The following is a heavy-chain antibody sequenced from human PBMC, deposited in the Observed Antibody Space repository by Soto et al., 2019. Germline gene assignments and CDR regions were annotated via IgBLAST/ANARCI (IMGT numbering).Heavy chain of an antibody. V-gene: IGHV3-23*01. CDR2: LNKGGDST. CDR3: AKERSYYYAMDV. Sequence: EVQLLESGGGLVQPGGSLRLSCAASGFTLSSYAMSWVRQAPGPGLEWVSGLNKGGDSTYNADSVRGRITITRDSFMNTVYLQMNSLRVEDTAVYYCAKERSYYYAMDVWGQGTPVTVSS. CDR1: GFTLSSYA. J-gene: IGHJ6*02.